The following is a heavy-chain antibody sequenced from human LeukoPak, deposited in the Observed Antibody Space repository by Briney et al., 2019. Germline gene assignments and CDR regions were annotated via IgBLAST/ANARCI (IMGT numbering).Heavy chain of an antibody. D-gene: IGHD1-26*01. V-gene: IGHV3-7*01. CDR3: VRDQAKIGGGYYMDV. CDR1: GFNLNSYL. J-gene: IGHJ6*03. Sequence: GGSLRLSCAASGFNLNSYLMSWVRQAPGRGLEWVANIKKDGSEENYLDSVKGRFTVPRDNAKNSLYLQMNSLRAEDTAVYYCVRDQAKIGGGYYMDVWGKGTTVTVSS. CDR2: IKKDGSEE.